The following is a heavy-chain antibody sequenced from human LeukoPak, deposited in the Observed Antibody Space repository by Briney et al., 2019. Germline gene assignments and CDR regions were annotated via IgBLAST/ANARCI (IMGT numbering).Heavy chain of an antibody. J-gene: IGHJ6*03. CDR3: ARGSHQLGVYYYYMDV. V-gene: IGHV1-2*02. CDR2: IDPNSGGT. D-gene: IGHD6-13*01. CDR1: GYTFTSYA. Sequence: ASVKVSCKASGYTFTSYAMNWVRQAPGQGLEWMGWIDPNSGGTNYAQKFQGRVTMTRDTSISTAYMELSRLRSDDTAVYYCARGSHQLGVYYYYMDVWGKGTTVTVSS.